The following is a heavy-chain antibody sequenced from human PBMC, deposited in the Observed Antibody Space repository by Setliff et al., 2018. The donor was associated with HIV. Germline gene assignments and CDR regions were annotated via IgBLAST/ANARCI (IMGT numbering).Heavy chain of an antibody. CDR3: ARYNWNPLGYRFDY. V-gene: IGHV3-11*01. CDR1: GFTFSSYA. D-gene: IGHD1-1*01. J-gene: IGHJ4*02. CDR2: ISGSGGVM. Sequence: PGGSLRLSCAASGFTFSSYAMTWIRQAPGKGLEWVSYISGSGGVMAYADSVKGRFTISRDNAKNSLYLQMNSLRAEDTAVYYCARYNWNPLGYRFDYWGQGTLVTVSS.